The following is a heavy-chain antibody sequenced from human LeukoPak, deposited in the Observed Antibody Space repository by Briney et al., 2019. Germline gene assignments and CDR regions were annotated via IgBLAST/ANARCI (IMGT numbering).Heavy chain of an antibody. CDR2: INPNSGGT. D-gene: IGHD3-10*01. CDR3: ARSPYYYGSGVGRSYNWFDP. Sequence: ASVKVSCKASGYTFTGYYMHWVRQAPGQGLEWMGWINPNSGGTNYAQKFRGRVTMTRDTSISTAYMELSRLRSDDTAVYYCARSPYYYGSGVGRSYNWFDPWGQGTLVTVSS. V-gene: IGHV1-2*02. CDR1: GYTFTGYY. J-gene: IGHJ5*02.